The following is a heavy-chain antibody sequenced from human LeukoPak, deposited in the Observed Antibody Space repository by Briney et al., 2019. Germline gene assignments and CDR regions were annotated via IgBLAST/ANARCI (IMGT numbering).Heavy chain of an antibody. Sequence: GGSLRLSCVVSGFTFSSDWMSWVRQAPGKGLEWVANIKQDGSEKYYVDSVKGRFTISRDNAKNSLYLQKNSLRAEDTAVYYCAREQGRLFDYWGQGTLVTVSS. CDR3: AREQGRLFDY. CDR1: GFTFSSDW. V-gene: IGHV3-7*03. CDR2: IKQDGSEK. D-gene: IGHD3-10*01. J-gene: IGHJ4*02.